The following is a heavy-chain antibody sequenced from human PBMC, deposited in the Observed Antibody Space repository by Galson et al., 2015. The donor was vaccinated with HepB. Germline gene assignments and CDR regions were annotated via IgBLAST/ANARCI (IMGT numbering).Heavy chain of an antibody. CDR1: GGTFSSYA. D-gene: IGHD3-16*02. V-gene: IGHV1-69*04. CDR3: ARGLGYDYVWGSYRWAPDFDY. Sequence: SVKVSCKASGGTFSSYAISWVRQAPGQGLEWMGRIIPILGIANYAQKFQGRVTITADKSTSTAYMELSSLRSEDTAVYYCARGLGYDYVWGSYRWAPDFDYWGQGTLVTVSS. CDR2: IIPILGIA. J-gene: IGHJ4*02.